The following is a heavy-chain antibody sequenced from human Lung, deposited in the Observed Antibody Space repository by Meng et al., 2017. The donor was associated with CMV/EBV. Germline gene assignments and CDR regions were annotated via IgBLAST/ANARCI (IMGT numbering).Heavy chain of an antibody. Sequence: SCAASGFTFSSYSMNWVRQAPGKGLEWVSSISSSSSYIYYADSVKGRFTISRDNAKNSLYLQMNSLRAEDTAVYYCARDPPDWNYPRSYAFDIWXQGTMVTVSS. CDR2: ISSSSSYI. CDR3: ARDPPDWNYPRSYAFDI. CDR1: GFTFSSYS. V-gene: IGHV3-21*01. J-gene: IGHJ3*02. D-gene: IGHD1-7*01.